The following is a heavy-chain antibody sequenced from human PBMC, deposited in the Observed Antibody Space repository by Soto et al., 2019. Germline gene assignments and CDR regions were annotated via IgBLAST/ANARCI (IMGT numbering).Heavy chain of an antibody. J-gene: IGHJ4*02. V-gene: IGHV4-59*01. CDR2: IYYSGST. D-gene: IGHD6-13*01. CDR3: ARSTWQQPGDY. CDR1: VVSICSYY. Sequence: SATLSLTCTVPVVSICSYYWSGIRQPPGKGLEWIGYIYYSGSTNYNPSLKSRVTISVDTSKNQFSLKLSSVTAADTAVYYCARSTWQQPGDYWGQGTLVTVSS.